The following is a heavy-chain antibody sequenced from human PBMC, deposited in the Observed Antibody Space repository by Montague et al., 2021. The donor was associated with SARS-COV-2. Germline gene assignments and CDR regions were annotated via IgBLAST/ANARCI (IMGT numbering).Heavy chain of an antibody. J-gene: IGHJ6*02. Sequence: SETLSLTCIVSGGSVSSGSYYWSWIRQPQGKGLEWIGYIYYSGSTNYNPSLKSRVTISVDTSKNQFSLKLSSVTAADTSVYSCAGDPWRITVFGVVTRYGMDVWGQGTPVTVSS. CDR2: IYYSGST. CDR1: GGSVSSGSYY. V-gene: IGHV4-61*01. CDR3: AGDPWRITVFGVVTRYGMDV. D-gene: IGHD3-3*01.